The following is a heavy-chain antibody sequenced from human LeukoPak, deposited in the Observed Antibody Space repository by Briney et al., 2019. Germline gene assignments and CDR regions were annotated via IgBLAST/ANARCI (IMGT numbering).Heavy chain of an antibody. D-gene: IGHD6-13*01. CDR1: GGTFSGYY. CDR2: INHSGST. CDR3: ARDEEDDSSSWEASVAGAGE. V-gene: IGHV4-34*01. Sequence: SETLSLTCAVYGGTFSGYYWSWIRQPPGKGLEWIGEINHSGSTNYNPSLKSRVTISVDTSKNQFSLKLSSVTAADTAVYYCARDEEDDSSSWEASVAGAGEWGQETLVTVSS. J-gene: IGHJ4*02.